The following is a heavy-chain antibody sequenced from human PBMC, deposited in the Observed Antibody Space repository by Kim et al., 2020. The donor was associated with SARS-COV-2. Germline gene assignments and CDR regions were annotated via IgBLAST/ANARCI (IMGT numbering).Heavy chain of an antibody. D-gene: IGHD1-1*01. CDR2: TYYRSKWYN. CDR1: GDSVSSNSAA. V-gene: IGHV6-1*01. CDR3: ARFSLTRYPPGTTGTTRRGSGDYFDY. Sequence: SQTLSLTCAISGDSVSSNSAAWHWIRQSPSRGLEWLGRTYYRSKWYNDYAVSVKSRITINPDTSKNQFSLQLNSVTPEDTAVYYCARFSLTRYPPGTTGTTRRGSGDYFDYWGQGTLVTVSS. J-gene: IGHJ4*02.